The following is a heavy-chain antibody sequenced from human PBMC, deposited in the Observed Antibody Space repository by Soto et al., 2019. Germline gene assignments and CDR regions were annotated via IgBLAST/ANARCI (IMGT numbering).Heavy chain of an antibody. D-gene: IGHD6-19*01. CDR2: IIPIFGTA. CDR1: GGTFSSYA. V-gene: IGHV1-69*06. Sequence: GASVKVSCKASGGTFSSYAISWVRQAPGQGLEWMGGIIPIFGTANYAQKFQGRVTITADKSTSTAYMELSSLRSEDTAVYYCARVGEQLAPGSSSGNYYGMDVWGQGTTVTVSS. J-gene: IGHJ6*02. CDR3: ARVGEQLAPGSSSGNYYGMDV.